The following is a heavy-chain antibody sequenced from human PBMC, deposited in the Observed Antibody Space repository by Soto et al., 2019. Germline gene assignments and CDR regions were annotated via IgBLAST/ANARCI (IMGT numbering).Heavy chain of an antibody. J-gene: IGHJ4*02. CDR2: IRSKAYGGTT. D-gene: IGHD4-17*01. V-gene: IGHV3-49*03. CDR1: GFTFGDYA. Sequence: GGSLRLSCTASGFTFGDYAMSWFRQAPGKGLEWVGFIRSKAYGGTTEYAASVKGRFTISRDDSKSIAYLQMNSLKTEDTAVYYCTRSTYDYLTYYFDYWGQGTLVTVSS. CDR3: TRSTYDYLTYYFDY.